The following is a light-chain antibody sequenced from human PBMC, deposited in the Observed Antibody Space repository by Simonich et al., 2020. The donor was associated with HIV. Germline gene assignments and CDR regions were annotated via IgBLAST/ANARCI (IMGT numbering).Light chain of an antibody. Sequence: QSALTQPASVSGSPGQSITISCTRTSSDVGGYNYVSWYQQHPGKAPKLMIYDVTKRPSGVSNRFSGSKSGNTASLTISGLQAEDEADYYCNSYTSGTTFWVFGGGTKLTVL. CDR1: SSDVGGYNY. CDR3: NSYTSGTTFWV. CDR2: DVT. J-gene: IGLJ3*02. V-gene: IGLV2-14*01.